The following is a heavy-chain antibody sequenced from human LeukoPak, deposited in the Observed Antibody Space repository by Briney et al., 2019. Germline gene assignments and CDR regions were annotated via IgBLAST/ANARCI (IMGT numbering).Heavy chain of an antibody. J-gene: IGHJ3*02. V-gene: IGHV3-30*02. D-gene: IGHD1-1*01. Sequence: PGGSLRLSCAASGFTFSSYGMHWVRQAPDKGLEWVAFLQNDGGDIHYADSVEGRFTISRDNSKNTLYLQMNSLRAEDTAVYYCANRRGTQVLGNNIDIWGQGTLVTVSS. CDR2: LQNDGGDI. CDR3: ANRRGTQVLGNNIDI. CDR1: GFTFSSYG.